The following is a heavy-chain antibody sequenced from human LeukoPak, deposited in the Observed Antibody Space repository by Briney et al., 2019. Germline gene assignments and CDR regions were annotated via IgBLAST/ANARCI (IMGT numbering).Heavy chain of an antibody. CDR1: GFTFSSYA. J-gene: IGHJ6*02. CDR3: AKGSSGLLYDYYYGMDV. Sequence: PGGSLRLSCAASGFTFSSYAMSWVRQAPGKGLEWVSAISGNGGSTYYADSVKGRFTISRDNSKNTLYLQMNSLRAEDTAVYYCAKGSSGLLYDYYYGMDVWGQGTTVTVSS. V-gene: IGHV3-23*01. D-gene: IGHD3-3*01. CDR2: ISGNGGST.